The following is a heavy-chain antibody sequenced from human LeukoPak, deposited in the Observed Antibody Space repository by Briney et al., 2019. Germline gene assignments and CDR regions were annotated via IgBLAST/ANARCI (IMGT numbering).Heavy chain of an antibody. Sequence: PGESLKISCKGSGYSFPNYWIGWVRQMPGKGLEWMGIIYPGDSHTRYSPSFQDQVTISVDKSTSTAYLQWSSLKASDTAMYYCARGPYAYTSSATLGSYNWFDPWGQGSLVTVSS. D-gene: IGHD2-2*02. CDR2: IYPGDSHT. J-gene: IGHJ5*02. CDR1: GYSFPNYW. CDR3: ARGPYAYTSSATLGSYNWFDP. V-gene: IGHV5-51*03.